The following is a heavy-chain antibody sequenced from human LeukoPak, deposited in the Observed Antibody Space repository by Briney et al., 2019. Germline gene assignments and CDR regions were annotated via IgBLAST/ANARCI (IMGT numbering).Heavy chain of an antibody. CDR1: GFTFDDYA. Sequence: GGSLRLSCAASGFTFDDYAMHWVRQAPGKGLEWVSGISWNSGSIGYADSVKGRFTISRDNAKNSLYLQMNSLRAEDTALYYCAKDMVRGYSGYDSAFDIWGQGTMVTVSS. J-gene: IGHJ3*02. CDR3: AKDMVRGYSGYDSAFDI. V-gene: IGHV3-9*01. CDR2: ISWNSGSI. D-gene: IGHD5-12*01.